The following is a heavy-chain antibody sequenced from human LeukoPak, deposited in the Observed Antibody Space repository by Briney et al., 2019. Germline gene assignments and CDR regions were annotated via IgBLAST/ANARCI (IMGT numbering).Heavy chain of an antibody. D-gene: IGHD3-3*01. Sequence: SETLYLTCTVSGGSISSSSYYWGWIRQPPGKGLEWIGSIYYSGSTYYNPSLKSRVTISVDTSKNQFSLKLSSVTAADTVVYYCARHGTSITIFGVVTYDAFDIWGQGTMVTVSS. V-gene: IGHV4-39*01. CDR3: ARHGTSITIFGVVTYDAFDI. CDR1: GGSISSSSYY. J-gene: IGHJ3*02. CDR2: IYYSGST.